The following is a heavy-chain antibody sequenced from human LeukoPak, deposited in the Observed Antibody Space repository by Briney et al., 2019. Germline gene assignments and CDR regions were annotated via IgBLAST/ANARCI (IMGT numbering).Heavy chain of an antibody. CDR3: AREDCGAVCPSLLDY. Sequence: PGGSLRLSCAASGFTFGSSWMHWVRRAPGKGLDWVSRINSDGSSIAYADSVKGRFTISRDNAKNTLYLQMNSLRVEDTAIYYCAREDCGAVCPSLLDYWGQGTLVSVSS. V-gene: IGHV3-74*01. CDR1: GFTFGSSW. CDR2: INSDGSSI. J-gene: IGHJ4*02. D-gene: IGHD4/OR15-4a*01.